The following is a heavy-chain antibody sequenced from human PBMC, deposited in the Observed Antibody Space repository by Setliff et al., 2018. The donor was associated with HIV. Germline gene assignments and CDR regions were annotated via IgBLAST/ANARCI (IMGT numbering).Heavy chain of an antibody. CDR2: IHYTGST. CDR1: GDSIISTNYY. Sequence: SETLSLTCNVSGDSIISTNYYWAWVRQPPGMGLEWIGSIHYTGSTYYKPSLKSRVTLSVDTSKNRFSLELTSVTAADTALYYCARHETSGRSFDYWGQGTLVTVSS. J-gene: IGHJ4*02. V-gene: IGHV4-39*01. D-gene: IGHD3-10*01. CDR3: ARHETSGRSFDY.